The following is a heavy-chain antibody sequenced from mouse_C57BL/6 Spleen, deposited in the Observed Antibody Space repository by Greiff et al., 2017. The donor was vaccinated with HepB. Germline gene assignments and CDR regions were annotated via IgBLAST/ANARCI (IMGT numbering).Heavy chain of an antibody. CDR1: GYTFTSYW. D-gene: IGHD2-3*01. CDR2: INPSSGYT. J-gene: IGHJ1*03. V-gene: IGHV1-7*01. Sequence: VQLQQSGAELAKPGASVKLSCKASGYTFTSYWMHWVKQRPGQGLEWIGYINPSSGYTKYNQKFKDKATLTADKSSSTAYMQLSSLTYEDSAVYYCARYDDGYYRYFDVWGTGTTVTVSS. CDR3: ARYDDGYYRYFDV.